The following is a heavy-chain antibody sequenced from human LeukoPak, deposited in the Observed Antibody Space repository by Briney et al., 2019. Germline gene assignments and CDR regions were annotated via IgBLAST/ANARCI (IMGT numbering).Heavy chain of an antibody. D-gene: IGHD3-10*01. Sequence: PGGSPRLSCAASGFTFSSYSMNWVRQAPGKGLEWVSSISSSSSYIYYADSVKGRFTISRDNAKNSLYLQMNSLRAEDTAVYYCARDMVAYYGSGSYSYWGQGTLVTVSS. CDR2: ISSSSSYI. CDR1: GFTFSSYS. J-gene: IGHJ4*02. V-gene: IGHV3-21*01. CDR3: ARDMVAYYGSGSYSY.